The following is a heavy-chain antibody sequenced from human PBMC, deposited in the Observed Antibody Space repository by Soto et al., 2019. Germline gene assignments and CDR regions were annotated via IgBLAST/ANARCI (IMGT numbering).Heavy chain of an antibody. J-gene: IGHJ3*02. D-gene: IGHD6-6*01. V-gene: IGHV1-24*01. CDR2: FDPEDGET. Sequence: ASVKVSCKASGGTFSSYAISWVRQAPGKGLEWMGGFDPEDGETIYAQKFQGRVTMTEDTSTDTAYMELSSLRSEDTAVYYCATDFPGSSLRDDAFGIWGQGTMVT. CDR1: GGTFSSYA. CDR3: ATDFPGSSLRDDAFGI.